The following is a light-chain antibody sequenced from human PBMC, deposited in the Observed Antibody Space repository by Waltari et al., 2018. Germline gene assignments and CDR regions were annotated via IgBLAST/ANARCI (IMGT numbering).Light chain of an antibody. CDR1: QSISSY. Sequence: DIQMTQSPSSLSASVGDRVPITFRASQSISSYLNWYQQKPGKAPKLLIYAASSLQSGVPSRFSGSGSGTDFTLTISSLQPEDFATYYCQQSYSTPCTFGQGTKLEIK. J-gene: IGKJ2*02. CDR3: QQSYSTPCT. CDR2: AAS. V-gene: IGKV1-39*01.